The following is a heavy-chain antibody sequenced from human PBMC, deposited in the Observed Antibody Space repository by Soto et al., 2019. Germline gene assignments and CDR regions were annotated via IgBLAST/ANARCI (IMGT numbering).Heavy chain of an antibody. J-gene: IGHJ5*02. CDR1: GGSFSGYY. CDR2: INHSGST. CDR3: ARGSVGNSFCWFDP. V-gene: IGHV4-34*01. D-gene: IGHD4-4*01. Sequence: GPGPGFTSETLSLTCAVYGGSFSGYYWSWIRQPPGKGLEWIGEINHSGSTNYNPSLKSRVTISVDTSKNQFSLKLSSVTAADTAVYYCARGSVGNSFCWFDPWGQGTLVTVSS.